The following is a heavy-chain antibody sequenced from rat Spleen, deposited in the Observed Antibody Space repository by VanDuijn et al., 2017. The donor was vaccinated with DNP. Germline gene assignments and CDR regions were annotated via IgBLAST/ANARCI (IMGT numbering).Heavy chain of an antibody. CDR2: ISPSGDRT. V-gene: IGHV5-25*01. D-gene: IGHD1-1*01. CDR1: GFTLNKYW. J-gene: IGHJ3*01. Sequence: EVQLVETGGGQVQPGGSLTLSCAASGFTLNKYWMTWVRQAPTKGLEWVASISPSGDRTFYRDSVKGRFTTSRDNAKSTLYLQMDSLKSEDTATYYCARHDYYGGGGSGWFAYWGQGTLVTVSS. CDR3: ARHDYYGGGGSGWFAY.